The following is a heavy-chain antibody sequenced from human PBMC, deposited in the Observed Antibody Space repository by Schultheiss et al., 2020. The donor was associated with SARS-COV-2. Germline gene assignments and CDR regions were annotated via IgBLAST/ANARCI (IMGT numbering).Heavy chain of an antibody. V-gene: IGHV3-74*01. CDR3: ARERDYGDHDY. D-gene: IGHD4-17*01. CDR1: GFTFSSYW. Sequence: GGSLRLSCAASGFTFSSYWMHWVRQAPGKGLEWVSRINSDGSSTSYADSVKGRFTISRDNAKNTLYLQMNSLRAEDTAVYYCARERDYGDHDYWGQGTLVTVSS. CDR2: INSDGSST. J-gene: IGHJ4*02.